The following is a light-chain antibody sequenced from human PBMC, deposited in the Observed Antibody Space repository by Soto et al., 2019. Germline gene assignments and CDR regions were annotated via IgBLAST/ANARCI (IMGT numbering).Light chain of an antibody. CDR1: SSDVGGYNY. CDR3: SSYTSSNTYV. V-gene: IGLV2-14*01. CDR2: DVT. Sequence: QSALTQPASVSGSPGQSITISCTGTSSDVGGYNYVSWYQQHPGKAPQLMIYDVTNRPSGVSNRFSGSNSGNTASLTISGLQAEDEADYYCSSYTSSNTYVFGTGTKLTVL. J-gene: IGLJ1*01.